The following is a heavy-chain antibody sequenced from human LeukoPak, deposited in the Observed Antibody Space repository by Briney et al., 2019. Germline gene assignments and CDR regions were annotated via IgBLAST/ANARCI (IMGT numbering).Heavy chain of an antibody. CDR1: GFTFSSYA. V-gene: IGHV3-30-3*01. CDR3: ARPLSSSWNSEYFQH. J-gene: IGHJ1*01. D-gene: IGHD6-13*01. CDR2: ISYDGSNK. Sequence: TGGSLRLSCAASGFTFSSYAMHWVRQAPGKGLEWVAVISYDGSNKYYADSVKGRFTISRDNSKNTLYLQMNGLRAEDTAVYYCARPLSSSWNSEYFQHWGQGTLVTVSS.